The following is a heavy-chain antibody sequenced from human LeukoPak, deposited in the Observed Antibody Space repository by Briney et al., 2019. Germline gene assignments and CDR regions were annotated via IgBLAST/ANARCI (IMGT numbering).Heavy chain of an antibody. CDR3: ARGSWGIYYFDY. CDR2: ISSSSSSI. D-gene: IGHD2-21*01. V-gene: IGHV3-48*01. Sequence: GGSLRLSCAASGFTFRTYSMNWVRQAPGKGLEWVSHISSSSSSISYADSVKGRFIISRDNAQDSMYLEMNSLRVEDTAVYYCARGSWGIYYFDYWGQGILVTVSS. CDR1: GFTFRTYS. J-gene: IGHJ4*02.